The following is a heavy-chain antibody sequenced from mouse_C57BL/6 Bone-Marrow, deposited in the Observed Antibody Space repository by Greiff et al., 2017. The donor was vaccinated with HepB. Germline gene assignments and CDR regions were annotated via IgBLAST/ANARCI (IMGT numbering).Heavy chain of an antibody. CDR2: IHPSDSDT. CDR1: GYTFTSYW. CDR3: AIKVPYYGSSYEAWFAY. J-gene: IGHJ3*01. D-gene: IGHD1-1*01. Sequence: QVQLQQPGAELVRPGSSVKLSCKASGYTFTSYWMHWVKQRPGQGLEWIGRIHPSDSDTNYNQKFKGKATLTVDKSSSTAYMQLSSLTSEDSAVYYCAIKVPYYGSSYEAWFAYWGQGTLVTVSA. V-gene: IGHV1-74*01.